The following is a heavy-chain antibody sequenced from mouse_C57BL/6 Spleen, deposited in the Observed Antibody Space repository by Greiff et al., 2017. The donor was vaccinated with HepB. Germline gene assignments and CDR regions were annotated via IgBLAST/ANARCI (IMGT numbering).Heavy chain of an antibody. V-gene: IGHV1-22*01. D-gene: IGHD1-1*01. CDR2: INPNNGGT. Sequence: EVQLQQSGPELVKPGASVKMSCKASGYTFTDYNMHWVKQSHGKSLEWIGYINPNNGGTSYNQKFKGKATLTVNKSSSTAYMELRSLTSEDSAVYYCARVYYGSSYYAMDYWGQGTSVTVSS. CDR1: GYTFTDYN. CDR3: ARVYYGSSYYAMDY. J-gene: IGHJ4*01.